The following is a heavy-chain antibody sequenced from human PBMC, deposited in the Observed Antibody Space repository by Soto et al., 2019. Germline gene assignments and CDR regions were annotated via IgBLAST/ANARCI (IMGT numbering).Heavy chain of an antibody. CDR1: GGSISSGGYY. D-gene: IGHD2-15*01. J-gene: IGHJ3*02. CDR2: IYYSGST. CDR3: ARGYCSGGSCYPSDAFDI. V-gene: IGHV4-31*03. Sequence: SETLSLTCTVSGGSISSGGYYWSWIRQHPGKGLEWIGYIYYSGSTYYNPSLKSRVTISVDTSKNQFSLKLSSVTAADTAVYYCARGYCSGGSCYPSDAFDIWGQGTMVTVS.